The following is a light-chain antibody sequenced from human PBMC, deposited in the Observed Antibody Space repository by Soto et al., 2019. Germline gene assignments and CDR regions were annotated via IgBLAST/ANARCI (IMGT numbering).Light chain of an antibody. V-gene: IGKV3-15*01. J-gene: IGKJ2*01. CDR1: QSVRSN. CDR2: DAS. CDR3: QQYNNWPYT. Sequence: EIVMTQSPATLSVSPGERVALSCRASQSVRSNFAWYQQKPGQAPRILIYDASTRATGIPARFSGSGSGTEFTLTISGLQSEEFGVYYCQQYNNWPYTFGQWTKLEIK.